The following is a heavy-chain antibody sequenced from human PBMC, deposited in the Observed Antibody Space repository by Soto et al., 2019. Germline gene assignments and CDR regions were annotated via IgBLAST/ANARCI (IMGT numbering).Heavy chain of an antibody. J-gene: IGHJ6*02. V-gene: IGHV1-18*04. D-gene: IGHD4-17*01. Sequence: GASVKVSCKASGYTFKNYGIGWVRQAPGQGLEWVGRIGVFNGNTNYARKVQGRVTMTADTSTSTAYMELRSLRSDDTAVYYCAREQTSVFTSRDGMDVWGQGTTVTVSS. CDR2: IGVFNGNT. CDR3: AREQTSVFTSRDGMDV. CDR1: GYTFKNYG.